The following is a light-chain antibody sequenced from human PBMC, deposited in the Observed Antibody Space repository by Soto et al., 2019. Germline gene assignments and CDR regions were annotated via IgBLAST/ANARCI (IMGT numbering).Light chain of an antibody. Sequence: EILMTQSPVTLSVSPGGRSTLXXRASQSISDTLAWYQQKPGQAPRXLIHGASTRAPGFPARFSGSGSGTDFTLTISSLQSEDFAVYYCQQYNNWPWTFGQGTKVDIK. CDR3: QQYNNWPWT. J-gene: IGKJ1*01. CDR2: GAS. V-gene: IGKV3-15*01. CDR1: QSISDT.